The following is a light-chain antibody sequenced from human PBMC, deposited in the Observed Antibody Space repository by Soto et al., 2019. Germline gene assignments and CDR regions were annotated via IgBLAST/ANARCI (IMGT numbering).Light chain of an antibody. Sequence: QSALTQPRSVSGSPGQSVAISCTGTSSDVGGYNYVSWYQQHPGKAPKLMIYEVNKRPSGVPDRFSGSKSGNTASLTVSGLQAEDEADYYCSSYAGSSNVFGTGTRSPS. V-gene: IGLV2-8*01. J-gene: IGLJ1*01. CDR2: EVN. CDR3: SSYAGSSNV. CDR1: SSDVGGYNY.